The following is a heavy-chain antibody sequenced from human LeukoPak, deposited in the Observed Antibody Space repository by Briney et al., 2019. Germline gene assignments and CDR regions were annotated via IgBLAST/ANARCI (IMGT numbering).Heavy chain of an antibody. Sequence: GSSVKVSCKASGGTFSSYAISWVRRAPGQGLEWMGRIIPIFGIANYAQKFQGRVTITADKSTSTAYMELSSLRSEDTAVYYCAREKAMIVVVTTYFDYWGQGTLVTVSS. J-gene: IGHJ4*02. V-gene: IGHV1-69*04. D-gene: IGHD3-22*01. CDR3: AREKAMIVVVTTYFDY. CDR2: IIPIFGIA. CDR1: GGTFSSYA.